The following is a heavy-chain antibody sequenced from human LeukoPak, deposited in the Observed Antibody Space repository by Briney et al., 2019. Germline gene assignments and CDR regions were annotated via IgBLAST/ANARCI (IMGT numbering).Heavy chain of an antibody. V-gene: IGHV3-30-3*01. CDR1: GFTFSSYA. CDR3: AKGGEWELLSLYDLDY. CDR2: ISYDGSNK. Sequence: GRSLRLSCAASGFTFSSYAMHWVRQAPGKGLEWVAVISYDGSNKYYADSVKGRFTISRDNSKNSLYLQMNSLRTEDTALYYCAKGGEWELLSLYDLDYWGQGTLVTVSS. D-gene: IGHD1-26*01. J-gene: IGHJ4*02.